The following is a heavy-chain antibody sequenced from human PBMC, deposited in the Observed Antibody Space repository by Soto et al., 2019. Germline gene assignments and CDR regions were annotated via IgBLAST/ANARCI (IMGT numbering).Heavy chain of an antibody. V-gene: IGHV3-33*01. D-gene: IGHD6-19*01. CDR1: GFTFNTFG. J-gene: IGHJ4*02. Sequence: PGGSLRLSCAASGFTFNTFGMHWVRQAPGKGLEWVALLWYDGSNTYYADSVKGRFTISRDNPRNTLYLQMNSLRVEDTAVYYCARERAVTGGTYYFDRWGQGTLVTVSS. CDR3: ARERAVTGGTYYFDR. CDR2: LWYDGSNT.